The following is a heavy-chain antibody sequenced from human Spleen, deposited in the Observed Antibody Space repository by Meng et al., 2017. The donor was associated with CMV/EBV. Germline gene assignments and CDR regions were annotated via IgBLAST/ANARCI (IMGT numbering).Heavy chain of an antibody. Sequence: GGSLRLSCAASGFTFSNYAMSWVRQAPGKGLEWVSIIYSGGSTYYADSVKGRFTISRDNAKNSLYLQMNSLRAEDTAVYYCARDSAMIASYYYDSSGYSSYYGMDVWGQGTTVTVSS. CDR1: GFTFSNYA. CDR2: IYSGGST. CDR3: ARDSAMIASYYYDSSGYSSYYGMDV. V-gene: IGHV3-66*01. J-gene: IGHJ6*02. D-gene: IGHD3-22*01.